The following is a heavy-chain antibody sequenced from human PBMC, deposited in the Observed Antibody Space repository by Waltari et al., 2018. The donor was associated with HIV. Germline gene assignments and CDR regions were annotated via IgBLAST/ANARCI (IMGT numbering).Heavy chain of an antibody. CDR3: AREADSAYYYYGMDV. D-gene: IGHD1-26*01. CDR2: IYSGGST. CDR1: GFPVSSNY. V-gene: IGHV3-66*02. J-gene: IGHJ6*02. Sequence: EVQLVESGGGLVQHGGSLRRSCAASGFPVSSNYMSWVRQAPGKGLEWVSVIYSGGSTYYADSVKGRFTISRDNSKNTLYLQMNSLRAEDTAVYYCAREADSAYYYYGMDVWGQGTTVTVSS.